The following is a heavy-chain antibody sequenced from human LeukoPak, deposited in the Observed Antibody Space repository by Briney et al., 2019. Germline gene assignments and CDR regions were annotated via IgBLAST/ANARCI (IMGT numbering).Heavy chain of an antibody. V-gene: IGHV3-30*02. CDR1: GFTFSSYG. Sequence: GGSLRLSCAVSGFTFSSYGMHWVRQAPGKGLEWVAFIHYDGSNKYYADSVKGRFTISRDNSKNTLYLQMNSLRAEDTAVYYCARDPYDSSGYRDYWGQGTLVTVSS. D-gene: IGHD3-22*01. J-gene: IGHJ4*02. CDR3: ARDPYDSSGYRDY. CDR2: IHYDGSNK.